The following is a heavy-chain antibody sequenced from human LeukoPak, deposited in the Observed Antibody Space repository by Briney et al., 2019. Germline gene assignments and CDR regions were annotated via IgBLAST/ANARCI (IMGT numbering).Heavy chain of an antibody. J-gene: IGHJ3*02. CDR2: ISSSSSYI. V-gene: IGHV3-21*01. CDR1: GFTFSSYG. CDR3: ARDLSWVEHAFDI. D-gene: IGHD6-13*01. Sequence: GGSLRLSCAASGFTFSSYGMNWVRQAPGKGLEWVSSISSSSSYIYYADSVKGRFTISRDNAKNSLYLQMNSLRAEDTAVYYCARDLSWVEHAFDIWGQGTMVTVSS.